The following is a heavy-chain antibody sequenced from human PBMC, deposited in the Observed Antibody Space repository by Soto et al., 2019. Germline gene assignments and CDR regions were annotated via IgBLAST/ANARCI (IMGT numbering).Heavy chain of an antibody. V-gene: IGHV3-30*18. CDR2: ISYDGNNR. Sequence: GGSLRLSCAASGFPFSSYGMHWVRQAPGKGLEWVAVISYDGNNRFYADSVNGRFTISRDNSMNTLYLHMTSLRVEDTALYSCAKGGLPNQYYFDHWGRGTLVTVSS. D-gene: IGHD1-26*01. J-gene: IGHJ4*02. CDR3: AKGGLPNQYYFDH. CDR1: GFPFSSYG.